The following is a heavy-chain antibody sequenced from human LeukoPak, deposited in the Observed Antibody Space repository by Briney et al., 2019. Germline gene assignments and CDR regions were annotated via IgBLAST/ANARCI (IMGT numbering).Heavy chain of an antibody. CDR3: ARAPSRYSNLERSVGRWFYYYMDV. J-gene: IGHJ6*03. CDR2: IIPIFGTA. Sequence: ASVKVSCKASGGTFITYAIGWVRQALGQGLEWMGGIIPIFGTANYAQKFEDRVTLTADESTNTAYMELNSLRSEDTAVYYCARAPSRYSNLERSVGRWFYYYMDVWGQGTTVTVSS. V-gene: IGHV1-69*13. D-gene: IGHD4-11*01. CDR1: GGTFITYA.